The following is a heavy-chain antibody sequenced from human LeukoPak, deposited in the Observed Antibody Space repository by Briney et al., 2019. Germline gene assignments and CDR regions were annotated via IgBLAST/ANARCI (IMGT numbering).Heavy chain of an antibody. V-gene: IGHV3-49*04. Sequence: PGGSLRLSCTASGFTFGDYAMSWVRQAPGKGLEWVGFIRSKAYGGTTEYAASVKGRFTISRDDSKSIAYLQMNSLKTEDTAVYYCRGYKYPIYYYYGMDVWGQGTTVTVSS. J-gene: IGHJ6*02. CDR2: IRSKAYGGTT. CDR3: RGYKYPIYYYYGMDV. D-gene: IGHD1-1*01. CDR1: GFTFGDYA.